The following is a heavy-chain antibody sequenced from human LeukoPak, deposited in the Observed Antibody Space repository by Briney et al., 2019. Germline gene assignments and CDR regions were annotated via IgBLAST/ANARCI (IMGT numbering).Heavy chain of an antibody. CDR2: ISGSGGST. Sequence: GGSLRLSCAASGFTFRTYWMNWVRHAPGKGLVWVSTISGSGGSTYYADSVKGRFTISRDSSKNTLSLQMNSLRAEDTAVYYCAKGTYYYDNSGYPTPQFLFDYWGQGTLVTVSA. D-gene: IGHD3-22*01. CDR3: AKGTYYYDNSGYPTPQFLFDY. CDR1: GFTFRTYW. J-gene: IGHJ4*02. V-gene: IGHV3-23*01.